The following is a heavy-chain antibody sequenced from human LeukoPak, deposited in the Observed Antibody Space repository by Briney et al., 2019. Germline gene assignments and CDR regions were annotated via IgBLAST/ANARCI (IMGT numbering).Heavy chain of an antibody. J-gene: IGHJ4*02. Sequence: SGGSLRLFCAASGFAFSSYAMSWVRQTPGKGLEWVSAISGGGGSTYYADSVKGRFTISRDNSKDTLYLQMNSLRAEDTAVYYCAKDKRGGPYGVDYWGQGTLVTVSS. D-gene: IGHD1-1*01. CDR1: GFAFSSYA. CDR3: AKDKRGGPYGVDY. CDR2: ISGGGGST. V-gene: IGHV3-23*01.